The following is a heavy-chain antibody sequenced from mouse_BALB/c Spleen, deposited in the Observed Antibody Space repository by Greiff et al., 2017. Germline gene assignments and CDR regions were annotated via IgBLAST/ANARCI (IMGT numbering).Heavy chain of an antibody. CDR1: GYSITSGYY. J-gene: IGHJ3*01. CDR3: ASSTATAY. CDR2: ISYDGSS. D-gene: IGHD1-2*01. Sequence: EVQLQESGPGLVKPSQSLSLTCSVTGYSITSGYYWNWIRQLPGNKLEWRGYISYDGSSNYNPSLKNRISITRDTSKNQFFLKLNSVTTEDTATYCCASSTATAYWGQGTLVTVSA. V-gene: IGHV3-6*02.